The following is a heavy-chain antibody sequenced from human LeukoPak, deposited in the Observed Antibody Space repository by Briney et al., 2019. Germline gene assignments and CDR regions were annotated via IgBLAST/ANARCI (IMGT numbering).Heavy chain of an antibody. CDR2: ISSSSSYI. D-gene: IGHD3-22*01. V-gene: IGHV3-21*01. J-gene: IGHJ4*02. Sequence: GGSLRLSCAASGFTFSSYSMNWVRQAPGKGLEWVSSISSSSSYIYYADSVKGRFTISRDNAKNSLYLQMNSLRAEDTAVYYCARGRGYYDSSRNFDYWGQGTLVTVSS. CDR3: ARGRGYYDSSRNFDY. CDR1: GFTFSSYS.